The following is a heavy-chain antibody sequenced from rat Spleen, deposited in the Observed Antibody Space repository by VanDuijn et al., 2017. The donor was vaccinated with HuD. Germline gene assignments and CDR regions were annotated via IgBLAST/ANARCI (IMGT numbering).Heavy chain of an antibody. Sequence: RSLKVSCAASGFTFSDYNMAWVRQAPRKGLEWVATIIYDGGRTYYRDSVKGRFTISRDNVKSTLYLQMDSLRSEDTATYYCATQGELGYFDFWGPGTMVTVSS. CDR3: ATQGELGYFDF. D-gene: IGHD5-1*01. V-gene: IGHV5S10*01. CDR2: IIYDGGRT. CDR1: GFTFSDYN. J-gene: IGHJ1*01.